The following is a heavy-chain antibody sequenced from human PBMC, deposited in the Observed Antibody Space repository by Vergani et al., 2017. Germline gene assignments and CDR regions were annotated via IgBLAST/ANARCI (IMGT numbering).Heavy chain of an antibody. J-gene: IGHJ4*02. Sequence: QVLLVQSGAEVKKPGASVRVSCKTSGYTFTNDYIHWVRQAPGQGLEWMGIIKPSGGSTTYAQQFQGRLTMTRDTSTSTVYMDLSNLRSEDTAVYYCARPHGDILPPDPRRLDYWGQGTLVTVSS. CDR3: ARPHGDILPPDPRRLDY. CDR2: IKPSGGST. CDR1: GYTFTNDY. V-gene: IGHV1-46*03.